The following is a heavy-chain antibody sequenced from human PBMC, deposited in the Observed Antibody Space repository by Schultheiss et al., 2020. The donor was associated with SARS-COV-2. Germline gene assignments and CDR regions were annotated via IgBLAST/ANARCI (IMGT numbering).Heavy chain of an antibody. J-gene: IGHJ6*02. CDR1: GFTFSNAW. CDR2: ISSSSNYI. Sequence: GGSLRLSCAASGFTFSNAWMNWVRQAPGKGLEWVSSISSSSNYIYYADSVRGRFTISRDNPKKSLYLQMNSLRADDTAVYYCAREASTDYYFYGLDVWGQGTTVTVSS. CDR3: AREASTDYYFYGLDV. V-gene: IGHV3-21*01.